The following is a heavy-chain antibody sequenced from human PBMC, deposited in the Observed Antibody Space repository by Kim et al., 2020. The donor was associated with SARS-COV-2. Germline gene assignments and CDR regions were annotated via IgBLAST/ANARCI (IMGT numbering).Heavy chain of an antibody. CDR3: ARGGGSGSYYNNDDAFDI. V-gene: IGHV1-69*13. CDR2: IIPIFGTA. J-gene: IGHJ3*02. D-gene: IGHD3-10*01. Sequence: GASVKVSCKASGGTFSSYAISWVRQAPGQGLEWMGGIIPIFGTANYAQKFQGRVTITADESTSTAYMELSSLRSEDTAVYYCARGGGSGSYYNNDDAFDIWGQGTMVIVSS. CDR1: GGTFSSYA.